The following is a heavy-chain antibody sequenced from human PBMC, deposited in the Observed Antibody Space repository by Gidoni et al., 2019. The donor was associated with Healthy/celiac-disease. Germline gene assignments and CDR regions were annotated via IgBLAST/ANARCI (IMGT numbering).Heavy chain of an antibody. V-gene: IGHV4-34*01. CDR2: INHSGST. Sequence: QVQLQQWGAGLLKPSETLSLTCAVYGGSFRGYYWSWIRQPPGKGLEWIGEINHSGSTNYNPSLKSRVTISVDTSKNQFSLKLSSVTAADTAVYYCARGADSSGYENYFDYWGQGTLVTVSS. J-gene: IGHJ4*02. D-gene: IGHD6-19*01. CDR1: GGSFRGYY. CDR3: ARGADSSGYENYFDY.